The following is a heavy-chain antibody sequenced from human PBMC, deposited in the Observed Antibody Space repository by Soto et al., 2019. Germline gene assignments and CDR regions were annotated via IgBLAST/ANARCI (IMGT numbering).Heavy chain of an antibody. D-gene: IGHD6-13*01. Sequence: ASVKVSCKAPGYTFTSYYMHWVRQATGQGLEWMGIINPSGGSTSYAQKFQGRVTMTRDTSTSTVYMELSSLRSEDTAVYYCARVAAAGTLQNCWFDPWGQGTLVTVSS. CDR2: INPSGGST. CDR1: GYTFTSYY. CDR3: ARVAAAGTLQNCWFDP. J-gene: IGHJ5*02. V-gene: IGHV1-46*03.